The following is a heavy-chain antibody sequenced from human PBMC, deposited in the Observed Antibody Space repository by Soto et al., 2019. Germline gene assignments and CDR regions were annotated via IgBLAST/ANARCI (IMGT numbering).Heavy chain of an antibody. CDR1: GDSVSSNTAA. D-gene: IGHD6-19*01. CDR3: ARGVAGSGFDL. J-gene: IGHJ4*02. V-gene: IGHV6-1*01. CDR2: TYYRSNWRH. Sequence: SQTLSLTCAISGDSVSSNTAAWNWIRSSPSRGLEWLGRTYYRSNWRHDYAVSVKSRITVNPDTSKNHFPLQLNSVTPDDTAVYYCARGVAGSGFDLWGQGTLVTVSS.